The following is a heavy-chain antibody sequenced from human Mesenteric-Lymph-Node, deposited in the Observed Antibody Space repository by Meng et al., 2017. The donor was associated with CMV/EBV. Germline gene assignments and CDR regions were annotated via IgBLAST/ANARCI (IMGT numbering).Heavy chain of an antibody. Sequence: GESLKISCVASGFAFTYYGIHWVRQAPGKGLEWVTFIHSSGDEKYYADSVQGRFTISRDNAKNSLYLQMNSLRAEDTAVYYCARDYAKTGIFDLWGRGTLVTVSS. CDR3: ARDYAKTGIFDL. CDR2: IHSSGDEK. CDR1: GFAFTYYG. V-gene: IGHV3-30*02. J-gene: IGHJ2*01. D-gene: IGHD6-13*01.